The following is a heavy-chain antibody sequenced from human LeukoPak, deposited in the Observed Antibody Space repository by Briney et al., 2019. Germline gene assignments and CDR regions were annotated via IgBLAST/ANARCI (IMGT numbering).Heavy chain of an antibody. V-gene: IGHV5-51*01. CDR2: IYPGVSDT. J-gene: IGHJ4*02. CDR3: ARHGKVVPIDY. CDR1: GYSFTSYW. Sequence: LGESLKISCKGSGYSFTSYWIGWARQMPGKGLGWMGIIYPGVSDTRYTPSLPGQSTSPANKSISTAYKQRSSLKASDPDMYYCARHGKVVPIDYSGQGTLVTVSS. D-gene: IGHD2-2*01.